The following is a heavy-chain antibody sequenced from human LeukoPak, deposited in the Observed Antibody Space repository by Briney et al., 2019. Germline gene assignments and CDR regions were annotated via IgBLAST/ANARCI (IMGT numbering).Heavy chain of an antibody. CDR1: GFTFSSYW. J-gene: IGHJ6*02. V-gene: IGHV3-74*01. CDR3: ARGCGGGCYSGYYYYAMDV. D-gene: IGHD2-15*01. CDR2: INSDGSST. Sequence: GGSLRLSCAASGFTFSSYWMHWVRQVPGKGLVWVSRINSDGSSTSYADSVKGRFTISRDNAKNTLYLQMNSLRAEDTAVYYCARGCGGGCYSGYYYYAMDVWGQGTTVTVSS.